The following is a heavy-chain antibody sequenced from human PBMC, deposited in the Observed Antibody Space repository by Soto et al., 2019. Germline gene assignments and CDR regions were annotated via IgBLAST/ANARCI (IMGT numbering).Heavy chain of an antibody. V-gene: IGHV3-53*01. Sequence: GGSLRLSCAASGFTVSSNYMSWVRQAPGQGLEWGSVIYSGGSTYYADSVKGRFTISRDNSKNTLYLQMNSLRAKDTAVYYCAREGESDSSGYYYGYWGQGTLVTV. D-gene: IGHD3-22*01. CDR3: AREGESDSSGYYYGY. J-gene: IGHJ4*02. CDR1: GFTVSSNY. CDR2: IYSGGST.